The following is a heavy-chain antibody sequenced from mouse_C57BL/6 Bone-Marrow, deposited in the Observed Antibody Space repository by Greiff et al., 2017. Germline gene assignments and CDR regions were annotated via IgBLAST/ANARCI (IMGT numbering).Heavy chain of an antibody. Sequence: EVKLVESGGGLVLPGGSLSLSCAASGFTFTDYYMRWVRQPPGKALEWLGFIRNKANGYTTEYSASVKGRFTISRDNSQSILYLQMNALRAEDCASYYFASFTEIYWHFDVWGTGTTVTVSS. CDR2: IRNKANGYTT. CDR3: ASFTEIYWHFDV. J-gene: IGHJ1*03. V-gene: IGHV7-3*01. CDR1: GFTFTDYY.